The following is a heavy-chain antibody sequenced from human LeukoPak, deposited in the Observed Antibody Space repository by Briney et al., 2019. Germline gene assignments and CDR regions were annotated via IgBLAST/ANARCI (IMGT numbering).Heavy chain of an antibody. CDR1: GGTFSSYA. Sequence: GASVKVSCKASGGTFSSYAISWVRQTPGQGLEWMGGIIPIFGTANYAQKFQGRVTITTDESTSTAYMELSSLRSEDTAVYYCARVVTAGTFDYWGQGTLVTVSS. V-gene: IGHV1-69*05. CDR2: IIPIFGTA. CDR3: ARVVTAGTFDY. J-gene: IGHJ4*02. D-gene: IGHD2-21*02.